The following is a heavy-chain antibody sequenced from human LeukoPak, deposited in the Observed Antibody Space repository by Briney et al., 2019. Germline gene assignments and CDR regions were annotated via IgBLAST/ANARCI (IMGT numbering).Heavy chain of an antibody. CDR2: INVDGSST. CDR3: ARAYQTLPAGY. V-gene: IGHV3-74*01. J-gene: IGHJ4*02. D-gene: IGHD2-2*01. Sequence: GGSLRLSCAASGFTFSSYAMSWVRQAPGKGLVWVSRINVDGSSTTYADSVKGRFTISRNNAKNTLYLQMNSLRVEDTAVYFCARAYQTLPAGYWGQGTLVTVSS. CDR1: GFTFSSYA.